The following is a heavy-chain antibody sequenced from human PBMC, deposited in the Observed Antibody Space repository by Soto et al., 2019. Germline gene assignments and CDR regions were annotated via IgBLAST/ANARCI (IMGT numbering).Heavy chain of an antibody. D-gene: IGHD3-3*01. CDR1: GGSISSYY. J-gene: IGHJ4*02. Sequence: SETLSLTCAVSGGSISSYYWSWIRQPPRKGLEWIGHIYYSGSTTYSPSLKSRVTISVDTSKNQFSLKLSSVTAADTAVYYCARVSYYGYFDYWGQGILVTVSS. CDR3: ARVSYYGYFDY. CDR2: IYYSGST. V-gene: IGHV4-59*01.